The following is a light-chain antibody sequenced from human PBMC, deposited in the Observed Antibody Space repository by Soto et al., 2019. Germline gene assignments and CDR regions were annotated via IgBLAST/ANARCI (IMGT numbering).Light chain of an antibody. CDR3: QQDKNWPPLT. CDR1: QSVSSN. CDR2: GAF. V-gene: IGKV3-15*01. J-gene: IGKJ4*01. Sequence: EIVMTQSPATLSVSPGERATLSCRASQSVSSNLAWYQQKPGQAHRLLIYGAFTRATGIPARFSGSGSGTEFTLTISSLQSEDFAVYYCQQDKNWPPLTFGGGTKVEIK.